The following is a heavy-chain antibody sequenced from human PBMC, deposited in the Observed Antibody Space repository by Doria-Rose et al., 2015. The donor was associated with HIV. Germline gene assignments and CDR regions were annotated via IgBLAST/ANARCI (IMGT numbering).Heavy chain of an antibody. V-gene: IGHV3-30*02. J-gene: IGHJ4*02. CDR3: AKEKAVAGGGIDY. D-gene: IGHD6-19*01. Sequence: LEWVAFIRYDGSNKYYADSVKGRLTISRDNSKNTLYLQMNSLRVKDTAVYYCAKEKAVAGGGIDYWGQGTVVTVSS. CDR2: IRYDGSNK.